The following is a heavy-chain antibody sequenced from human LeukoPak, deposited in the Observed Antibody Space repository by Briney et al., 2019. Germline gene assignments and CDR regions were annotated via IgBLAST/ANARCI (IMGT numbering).Heavy chain of an antibody. CDR2: IYYSGST. D-gene: IGHD6-19*01. CDR3: ARSYSSALGSY. J-gene: IGHJ4*02. V-gene: IGHV4-39*01. Sequence: SETLSLTCTVSGGSISSSSYYWGWIRQPPGKGLEWIGSIYYSGSTYYNPSLKSRVTISVDTSKNQFSLKLSSVTAADTAVYCCARSYSSALGSYWGQGTLVTVSS. CDR1: GGSISSSSYY.